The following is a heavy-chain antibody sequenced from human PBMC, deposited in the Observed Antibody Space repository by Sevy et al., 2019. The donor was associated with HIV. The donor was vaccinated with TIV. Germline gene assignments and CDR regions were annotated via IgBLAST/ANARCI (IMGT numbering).Heavy chain of an antibody. D-gene: IGHD2-15*01. CDR1: GFTFSSYS. V-gene: IGHV3-21*01. CDR2: ISSSSSYM. CDR3: ARFKADIVVVVAAESDRAFDY. Sequence: GGSLRLSCAASGFTFSSYSMNWVRQAPWKGLEWVSSISSSSSYMYYADSVKGRFTISRDNAKNSLYLQMNSLRAEDTAVYYCARFKADIVVVVAAESDRAFDYWGQGTLVTVSS. J-gene: IGHJ4*02.